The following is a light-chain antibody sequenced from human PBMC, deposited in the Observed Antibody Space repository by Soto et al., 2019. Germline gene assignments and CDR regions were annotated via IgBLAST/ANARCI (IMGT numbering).Light chain of an antibody. CDR1: QIINNY. CDR3: QQSLTMPIT. V-gene: IGKV1-39*01. Sequence: DIQMTQSPASLSVSVGDRVTITGRASQIINNYLNGYLQRPGQAPKLLIRSASTLQRGVPSRFSGSGSRTEFTLTIADLQPDDFGTYYCQQSLTMPITFGHGTRLDIK. J-gene: IGKJ5*01. CDR2: SAS.